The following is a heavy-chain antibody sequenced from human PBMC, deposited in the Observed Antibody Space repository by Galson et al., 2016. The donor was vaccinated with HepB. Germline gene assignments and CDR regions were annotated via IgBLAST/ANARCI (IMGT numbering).Heavy chain of an antibody. CDR1: GYTFTSYQ. Sequence: SVKVSCKAFGYTFTSYQLHWVRQAPGQGLEWMGVINPRGGDTNYVQKFRGRVTVTSDTSTNTVYLEMSSLSSEDTAVYYCARKGLSGGDWFFDIWGRGTLVNAFS. V-gene: IGHV1-46*01. CDR2: INPRGGDT. D-gene: IGHD4/OR15-4a*01. CDR3: ARKGLSGGDWFFDI. J-gene: IGHJ2*01.